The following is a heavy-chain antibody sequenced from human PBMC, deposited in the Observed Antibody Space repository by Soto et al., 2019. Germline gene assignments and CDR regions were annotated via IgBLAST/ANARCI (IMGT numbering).Heavy chain of an antibody. V-gene: IGHV4-34*01. D-gene: IGHD3-3*01. CDR1: GGSVNGSD. Sequence: SETLSLTCSVYGGSVNGSDWNWIRQPPGKGLEWIGEINHTGGTHYNPSLKSRVTMSVDTSKNQFSLRLSSVTAADTAIYYCATRITVFGLLIPPLDPWGQGTQVTVSS. CDR3: ATRITVFGLLIPPLDP. CDR2: INHTGGT. J-gene: IGHJ5*02.